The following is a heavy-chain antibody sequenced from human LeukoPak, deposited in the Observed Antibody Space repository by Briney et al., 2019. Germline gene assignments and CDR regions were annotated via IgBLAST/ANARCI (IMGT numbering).Heavy chain of an antibody. CDR1: GFTFSSYS. CDR3: ARGVDSGYDSYYFDY. D-gene: IGHD5-12*01. Sequence: GGSLRLSCAASGFTFSSYSMNWVRQAPGKGLEWVSYISSSSSTIYYADSVKGRFTISRDNAKNSLYLQMSSLRAEDTAVYYCARGVDSGYDSYYFDYWGQGTLVTVSS. CDR2: ISSSSSTI. V-gene: IGHV3-48*04. J-gene: IGHJ4*02.